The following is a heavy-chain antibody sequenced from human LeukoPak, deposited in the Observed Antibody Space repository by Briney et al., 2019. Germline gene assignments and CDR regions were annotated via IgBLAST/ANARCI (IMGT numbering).Heavy chain of an antibody. CDR1: GFTFGNYA. CDR2: LTDSGGTT. J-gene: IGHJ3*02. V-gene: IGHV3-23*01. D-gene: IGHD5-24*01. CDR3: AKKRDAFDI. Sequence: QPGGPLRLSCVASGFTFGNYAMGWLRQAPGRRPEWVSSLTDSGGTTYYVDSVKGRFAISRDNSKNTLYLHMNSLRADDMAVYYCAKKRDAFDIWGQGTVVTVSS.